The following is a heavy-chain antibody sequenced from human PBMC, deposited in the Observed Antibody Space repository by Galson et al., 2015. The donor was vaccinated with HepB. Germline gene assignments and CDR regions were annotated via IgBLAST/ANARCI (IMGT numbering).Heavy chain of an antibody. V-gene: IGHV1-2*06. J-gene: IGHJ4*02. Sequence: SVKVSCKASGYTFTGYYMHWVRQAPGQGLEWMGRINPNSGGTNYAQKFQGRVTMTRDTSISTAYMELSRLRSDDTAVYYCVRLAGSGSYSLADFDYWGQGTLVTVSS. CDR1: GYTFTGYY. CDR2: INPNSGGT. D-gene: IGHD3-10*01. CDR3: VRLAGSGSYSLADFDY.